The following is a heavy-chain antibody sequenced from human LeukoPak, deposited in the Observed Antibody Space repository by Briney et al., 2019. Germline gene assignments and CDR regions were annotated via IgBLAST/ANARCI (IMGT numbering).Heavy chain of an antibody. CDR2: IYYSGST. D-gene: IGHD1-1*01. V-gene: IGHV4-30-2*01. CDR1: GGSISSGGYS. Sequence: SETLSLTCAVSGGSISSGGYSWSWLRQPPGTGLEWIGYIYYSGSTYYNPSLKSRVTISVDRSKNQFSLKLSSVTAADTAVYYCARGVQYVVSQHGNWFDPWGQGTLVTVSS. CDR3: ARGVQYVVSQHGNWFDP. J-gene: IGHJ5*02.